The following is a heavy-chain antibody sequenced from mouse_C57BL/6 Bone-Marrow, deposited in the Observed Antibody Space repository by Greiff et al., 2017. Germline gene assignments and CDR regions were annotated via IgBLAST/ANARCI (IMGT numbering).Heavy chain of an antibody. J-gene: IGHJ4*01. V-gene: IGHV1-81*01. Sequence: QVQLQQSGAELARPGASVKLSCKASGYTFTSYGISWVKQRTGQGLEWIGEIYPRSGNTYYNAKFKGKATLTADKSSSTAYMELRSLTSEDSAVYFCARDSRGVYYAMDYWGQGTSVTVSS. CDR3: ARDSRGVYYAMDY. CDR2: IYPRSGNT. CDR1: GYTFTSYG.